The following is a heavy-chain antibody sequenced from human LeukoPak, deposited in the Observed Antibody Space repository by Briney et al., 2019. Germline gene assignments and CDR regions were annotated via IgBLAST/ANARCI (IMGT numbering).Heavy chain of an antibody. V-gene: IGHV3-21*01. CDR2: ISSSSSYI. CDR3: ARDRTVVSPDYYYYYGMDV. Sequence: PGGSLRLSCAASGFTFSSYSMNWVRQAPGKGLEWVSSISSSSSYIYYADSVKGRFTISRDNAKNSLYLQMNSLRAEDTAVYYCARDRTVVSPDYYYYYGMDVWGQGTTVTVSS. CDR1: GFTFSSYS. J-gene: IGHJ6*02. D-gene: IGHD4-23*01.